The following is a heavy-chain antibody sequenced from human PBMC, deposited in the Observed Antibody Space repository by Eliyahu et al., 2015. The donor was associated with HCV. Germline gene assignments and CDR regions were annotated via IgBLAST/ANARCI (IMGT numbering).Heavy chain of an antibody. CDR1: GYSFSTYG. Sequence: QVLLLQSGAEMKKPGASVKVSCQASGYSFSTYGILWMRKAPGQGLEWMGWISAYSGNTNYAQNLQDRVTMTTDTSTNTAYMELRSLRSDDTAVYYCARGYDTPPFPDYWGQGTLITVSS. CDR2: ISAYSGNT. D-gene: IGHD3-22*01. V-gene: IGHV1-18*01. CDR3: ARGYDTPPFPDY. J-gene: IGHJ4*02.